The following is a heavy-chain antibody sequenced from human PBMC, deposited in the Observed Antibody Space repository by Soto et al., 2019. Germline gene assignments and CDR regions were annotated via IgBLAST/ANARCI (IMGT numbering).Heavy chain of an antibody. CDR1: GGSFTRNNW. Sequence: SETLSLTCAVSGGSFTRNNWWTWVRQPPGQGLEWIGEIYRTGSTNYNPSLKGRVTISLDKSENQVSLKVTSLTAAYTAVYYCASRDPGTSVDYWGQGTLVTVSS. D-gene: IGHD1-7*01. CDR2: IYRTGST. CDR3: ASRDPGTSVDY. V-gene: IGHV4-4*02. J-gene: IGHJ4*02.